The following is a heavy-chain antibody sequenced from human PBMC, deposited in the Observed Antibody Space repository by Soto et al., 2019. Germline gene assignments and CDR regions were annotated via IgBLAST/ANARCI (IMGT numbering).Heavy chain of an antibody. Sequence: SETLSLTCTVSGGSISSSSYYWGWIRQPPGKGLEWIGSIYYSGSTYYNPSLKSRVTISVDTSKNQFSLKLSSVTAADTAVYYCARRGSYCSSTSCYGGADYWGQGTLVTVSS. D-gene: IGHD2-2*01. CDR2: IYYSGST. J-gene: IGHJ4*02. CDR3: ARRGSYCSSTSCYGGADY. V-gene: IGHV4-39*01. CDR1: GGSISSSSYY.